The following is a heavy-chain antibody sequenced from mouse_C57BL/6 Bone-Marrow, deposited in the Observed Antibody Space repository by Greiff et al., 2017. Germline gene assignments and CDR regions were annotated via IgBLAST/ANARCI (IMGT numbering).Heavy chain of an antibody. V-gene: IGHV5-9*01. Sequence: EVKLVESGGGLVKPGGSLKLSCAASGFTFSSYTMSWVRQTPEKRLEWVATISGGGGNTYYPDSVKGRFTISRDNAKNTLYLQMSSLRSEDTALYYCARHGFITTGVDFDYWGQGTTLTVSS. CDR2: ISGGGGNT. D-gene: IGHD1-1*01. CDR3: ARHGFITTGVDFDY. J-gene: IGHJ2*01. CDR1: GFTFSSYT.